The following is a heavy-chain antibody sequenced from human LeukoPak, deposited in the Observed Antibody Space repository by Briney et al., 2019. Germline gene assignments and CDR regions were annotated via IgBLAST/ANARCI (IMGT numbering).Heavy chain of an antibody. CDR3: ARDFVGYYGMDV. CDR2: IKQDGSEK. J-gene: IGHJ6*02. V-gene: IGHV3-7*01. D-gene: IGHD2-15*01. Sequence: PGGSLRLSCAASGLTFSIYWMSWVRQAPGKGLEWVANIKQDGSEKYYVDSVKGRFTISRDNAKNSLYLQMNSLRAEDTAVYYCARDFVGYYGMDVWGQGTTVTVSS. CDR1: GLTFSIYW.